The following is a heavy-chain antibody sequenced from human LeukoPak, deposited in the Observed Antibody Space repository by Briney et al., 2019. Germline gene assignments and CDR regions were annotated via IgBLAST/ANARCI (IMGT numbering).Heavy chain of an antibody. CDR2: INHSGST. V-gene: IGHV4-34*01. CDR1: GGSFSGYY. D-gene: IGHD5-18*01. Sequence: SETLSLTCAVYGGSFSGYYWSWIRQPPGKGLEWIGEINHSGSTNYNPSLKSRVTISVDTSKNQFSLKLSSVTAADTAVYYCARDMYSYNLDAEYWGQGTLVTVSS. CDR3: ARDMYSYNLDAEY. J-gene: IGHJ4*02.